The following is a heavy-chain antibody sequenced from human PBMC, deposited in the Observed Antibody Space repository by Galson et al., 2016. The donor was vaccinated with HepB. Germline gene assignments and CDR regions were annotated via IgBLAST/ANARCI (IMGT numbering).Heavy chain of an antibody. V-gene: IGHV3-9*01. Sequence: SLRLSCAASGSTLEDYGVHWVRQAPGKGLEWVSGFSLTSGSVGYADSVKGRFTLSRDNARNSLYLEMNNLRPEDTALYYCAKDRDEAAGGFDYWGQGTLVTVSS. CDR1: GSTLEDYG. CDR2: FSLTSGSV. CDR3: AKDRDEAAGGFDY. J-gene: IGHJ4*02. D-gene: IGHD6-13*01.